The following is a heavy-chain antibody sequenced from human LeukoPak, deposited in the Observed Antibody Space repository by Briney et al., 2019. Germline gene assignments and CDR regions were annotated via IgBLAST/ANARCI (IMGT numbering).Heavy chain of an antibody. D-gene: IGHD6-19*01. CDR1: GFTFSIAW. V-gene: IGHV3-15*01. J-gene: IGHJ4*02. CDR3: TTISGYSSGPFEY. Sequence: PGGSLRLSCAASGFTFSIAWMSWVRLAPGKGLEWVGRIKSRTDGGTAEYAAPVKGRFTISRDDSENTVSLQMNSLKIEDTAVYYCTTISGYSSGPFEYWGQGTLVTVSS. CDR2: IKSRTDGGTA.